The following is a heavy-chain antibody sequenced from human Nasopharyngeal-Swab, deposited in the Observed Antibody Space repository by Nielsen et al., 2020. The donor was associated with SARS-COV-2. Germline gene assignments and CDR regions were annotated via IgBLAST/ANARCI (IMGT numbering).Heavy chain of an antibody. CDR3: ATLGYSGYDFYYGMDV. V-gene: IGHV3-20*04. J-gene: IGHJ6*02. D-gene: IGHD5-12*01. CDR1: GFTFDDYG. CDR2: LNWNGGST. Sequence: GSLRLSCAASGFTFDDYGMSWVRQAPGKGLEWVSGLNWNGGSTGYADSVKGRFTISRDNAKNSLYLQMNSLRAEDTALYYCATLGYSGYDFYYGMDVWGQGTTVTVSS.